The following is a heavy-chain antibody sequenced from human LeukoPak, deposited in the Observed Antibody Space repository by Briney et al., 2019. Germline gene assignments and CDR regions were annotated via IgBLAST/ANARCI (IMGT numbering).Heavy chain of an antibody. CDR2: ISSSGSTI. V-gene: IGHV3-48*03. J-gene: IGHJ4*02. CDR1: GFTFSSYE. Sequence: GGSLRLSCAASGFTFSSYEMNWVRQAPGKGLEWASYISSSGSTIYYADSVKGRFTISRDNAKNSLYLQLNSLRADDTALYFCGRSDGAFLADSAKNIDYWGQGTLVTVSS. D-gene: IGHD3-3*02. CDR3: GRSDGAFLADSAKNIDY.